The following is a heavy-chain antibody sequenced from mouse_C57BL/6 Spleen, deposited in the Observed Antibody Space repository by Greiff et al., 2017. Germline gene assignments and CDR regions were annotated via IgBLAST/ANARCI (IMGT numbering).Heavy chain of an antibody. Sequence: QVQLQQPGTELVKPGASVKLSCKASGYTFTSYWMHWVKQRPGQGLEWIGNINPSNGGNKYNEKFKSKATLTVEKSSSTAYMQRSSLTSEDTAVYYWAREGSYTTVVPFGYWGQGTLVTVAT. V-gene: IGHV1-53*01. CDR3: AREGSYTTVVPFGY. CDR2: INPSNGGN. CDR1: GYTFTSYW. D-gene: IGHD1-1*01. J-gene: IGHJ3*01.